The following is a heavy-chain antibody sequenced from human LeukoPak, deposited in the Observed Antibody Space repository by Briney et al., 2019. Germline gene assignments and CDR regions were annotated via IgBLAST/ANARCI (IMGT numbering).Heavy chain of an antibody. J-gene: IGHJ3*02. D-gene: IGHD6-13*01. CDR2: ISSSSSYI. CDR3: ARGEYSSSWYWDAFDI. Sequence: GGSLSLSCAASGFTFSSYSMNWVRQAPGKGLGWDSSISSSSSYIYYADSVKGRFTISRDNAKNSLYLQMNSLRAEDTAVYYCARGEYSSSWYWDAFDIWGQGTMVTVSS. CDR1: GFTFSSYS. V-gene: IGHV3-21*01.